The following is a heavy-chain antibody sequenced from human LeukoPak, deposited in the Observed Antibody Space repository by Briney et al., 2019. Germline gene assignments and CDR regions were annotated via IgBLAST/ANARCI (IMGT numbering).Heavy chain of an antibody. CDR2: IIPIFGTA. Sequence: GSSVKVSCKASGGTFSSYAISWVRQAPGQRLEWMGGIIPIFGTANYAQKFQGRVTITTDESTSTAYMELSSLRSEDTAVYYCASSWWGRNYYDSSGYFNWFDPWGQGTLVTVSS. D-gene: IGHD3-22*01. J-gene: IGHJ5*02. CDR1: GGTFSSYA. V-gene: IGHV1-69*05. CDR3: ASSWWGRNYYDSSGYFNWFDP.